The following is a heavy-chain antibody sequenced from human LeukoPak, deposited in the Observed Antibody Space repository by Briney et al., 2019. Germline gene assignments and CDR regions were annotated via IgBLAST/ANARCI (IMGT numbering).Heavy chain of an antibody. J-gene: IGHJ5*02. CDR1: GGSISSYY. CDR2: IYYSGST. V-gene: IGHV4-59*01. D-gene: IGHD2-15*01. Sequence: SETLSLTCTVSGGSISSYYWSWIRQPPGKGLEWIGYIYYSGSTNYNPSLKSRVTISVDTSKNQFSLKLSSVTAADTAVYYCAREREDCSGGSCYRNWFDPWGQGTLVTVSS. CDR3: AREREDCSGGSCYRNWFDP.